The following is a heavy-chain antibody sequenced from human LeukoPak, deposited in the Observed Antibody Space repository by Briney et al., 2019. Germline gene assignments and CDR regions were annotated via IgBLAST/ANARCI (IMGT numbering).Heavy chain of an antibody. Sequence: GSLRLSCAVSGFTFSSYWMSWVRQAPGKGLEWIGSISYSGSTYYNPSLKSRVTISLDTSKNQFSLKLSSVTAADTAVYYCARDLYSSKTNDAFVIWGQGTMVTVSS. J-gene: IGHJ3*02. CDR1: GFTFSSYW. CDR2: ISYSGST. CDR3: ARDLYSSKTNDAFVI. D-gene: IGHD6-13*01. V-gene: IGHV4-39*07.